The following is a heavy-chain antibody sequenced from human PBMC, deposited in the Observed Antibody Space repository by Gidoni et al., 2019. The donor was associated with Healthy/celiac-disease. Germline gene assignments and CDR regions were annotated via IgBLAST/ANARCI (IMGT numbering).Heavy chain of an antibody. V-gene: IGHV4-30-4*07. CDR3: ARDGLDAFDI. Sequence: QVQLQESGPGLVKPSQTLSLTCAVSGGSLSSGGYSWSWIRQPPGKGLEWIGYIYYSGSTYYHPSLKSRVTISVDTSKNQFSLKLSSVTAADTAVYYCARDGLDAFDIWGQGTMVTVSS. J-gene: IGHJ3*02. CDR1: GGSLSSGGYS. CDR2: IYYSGST.